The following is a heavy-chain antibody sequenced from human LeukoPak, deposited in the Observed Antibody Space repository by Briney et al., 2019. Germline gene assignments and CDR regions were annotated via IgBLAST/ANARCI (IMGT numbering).Heavy chain of an antibody. D-gene: IGHD3-16*01. CDR2: IYTSGNT. CDR1: GGSISSHY. Sequence: SETLSLICTVSGGSISSHYWSWIRQPAGKGLEWIGRIYTSGNTNYNPSLKSRVTISLDTSKNQLSLRLTSVTAADTALYYCARDPTGWVFDLWGRGTLVTVSS. V-gene: IGHV4-4*07. J-gene: IGHJ2*01. CDR3: ARDPTGWVFDL.